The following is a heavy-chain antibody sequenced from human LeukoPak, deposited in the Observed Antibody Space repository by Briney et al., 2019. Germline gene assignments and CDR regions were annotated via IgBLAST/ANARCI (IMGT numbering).Heavy chain of an antibody. J-gene: IGHJ4*02. D-gene: IGHD6-13*01. V-gene: IGHV1-18*01. Sequence: ASVKVFCKASGYTFTSYGISWVRQAPGQGLEWMGWISAYNGNTNYAQKLQGRVTMTTDTSTSTAYMELRSLRSDDTAVYYCARDFIAAAGRDVYFDYWGKGTLVTVSS. CDR2: ISAYNGNT. CDR1: GYTFTSYG. CDR3: ARDFIAAAGRDVYFDY.